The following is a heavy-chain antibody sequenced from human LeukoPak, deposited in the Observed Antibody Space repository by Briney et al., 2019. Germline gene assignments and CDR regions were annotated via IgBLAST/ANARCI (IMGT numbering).Heavy chain of an antibody. CDR3: ARDLGYYYDSSGYYPDY. J-gene: IGHJ4*02. D-gene: IGHD3-22*01. CDR1: GFTLSSYG. Sequence: PGGSLRLSCAASGFTLSSYGTHWVRQAPGKGLEWVAVIWYDGSNKYYADSVKGRFTISRDNSKNTLYLQMNSLRAEDTAVYYCARDLGYYYDSSGYYPDYWGQGTLVTVSS. CDR2: IWYDGSNK. V-gene: IGHV3-33*08.